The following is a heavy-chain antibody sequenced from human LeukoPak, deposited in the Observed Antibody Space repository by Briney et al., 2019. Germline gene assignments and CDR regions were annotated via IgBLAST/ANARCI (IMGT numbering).Heavy chain of an antibody. CDR3: ARDQGPLNY. CDR2: ISSDGGDK. CDR1: GFTFRNYG. J-gene: IGHJ4*02. V-gene: IGHV3-30*03. Sequence: GRSLRLSCAASGFTFRNYGMHWVRRPPGKGLEWVTFISSDGGDKYYADSVKGRFTLSRENSENTLYLQMNSLRAEDTAIYYCARDQGPLNYWGQGTLVTVSS.